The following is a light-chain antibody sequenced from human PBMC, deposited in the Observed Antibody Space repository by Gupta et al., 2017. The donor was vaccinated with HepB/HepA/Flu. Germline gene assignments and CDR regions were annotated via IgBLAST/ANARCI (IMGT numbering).Light chain of an antibody. Sequence: QAALPQLAPGSGSPGPSITISCTGTSSDDGGYNYVSWYQQHPGQAPKLMIYDVSNRPSGVANRFSGSKSGNTASLTISGLQAEDEADYYCSAYTSSSTLDVFGTGTKVTVL. V-gene: IGLV2-14*03. CDR3: SAYTSSSTLDV. CDR1: SSDDGGYNY. J-gene: IGLJ1*01. CDR2: DVS.